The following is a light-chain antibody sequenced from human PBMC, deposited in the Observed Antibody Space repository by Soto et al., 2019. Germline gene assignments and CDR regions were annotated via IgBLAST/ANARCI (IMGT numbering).Light chain of an antibody. V-gene: IGLV2-14*01. Sequence: QSALTRPASVSGSPGQSITISCTGTSSDVGGYNYVSWYQQHPGKAPKLMIYDVSNRPSGVSNRFSGSKSGNTASLTISGLQAEDDADYYCSSYTSSSTYVFGTGTMVTVL. CDR1: SSDVGGYNY. CDR2: DVS. J-gene: IGLJ1*01. CDR3: SSYTSSSTYV.